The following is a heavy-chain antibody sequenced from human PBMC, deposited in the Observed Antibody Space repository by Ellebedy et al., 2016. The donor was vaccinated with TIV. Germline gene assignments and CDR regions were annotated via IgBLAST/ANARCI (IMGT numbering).Heavy chain of an antibody. J-gene: IGHJ4*02. V-gene: IGHV3-30-3*01. Sequence: GGSLRLSXAASGFTFSNYAMHWVRQAPGKGLEWVAVISYDGSNKYLADSVQGRFTISRDNSKNTLYLQMNSLRAEDTAVYYCARDHGRFSGDGQNYFDFWGQGTLVTVSS. CDR3: ARDHGRFSGDGQNYFDF. CDR1: GFTFSNYA. D-gene: IGHD5-12*01. CDR2: ISYDGSNK.